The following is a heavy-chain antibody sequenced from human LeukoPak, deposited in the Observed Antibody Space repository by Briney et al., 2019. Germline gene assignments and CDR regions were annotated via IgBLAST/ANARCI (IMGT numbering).Heavy chain of an antibody. V-gene: IGHV4-59*01. D-gene: IGHD3-9*01. CDR2: IYYSGST. CDR1: GGSISSYY. J-gene: IGHJ5*02. Sequence: SETLSLTCTLSGGSISSYYWSWIRQPPGKGLEWIGYIYYSGSTNYNPSLKSRVTISVDTSKNQFSLKLSSVAAADTAVYYCAREVSFDWLFSSGWFDPWGQGTLVTVSS. CDR3: AREVSFDWLFSSGWFDP.